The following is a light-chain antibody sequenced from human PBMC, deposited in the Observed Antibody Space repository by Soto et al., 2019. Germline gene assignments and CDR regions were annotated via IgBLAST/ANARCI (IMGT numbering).Light chain of an antibody. Sequence: QSVLPQSPSASASLGASVKLTCTLSSGHSSYAIAWHQQQPEKGPRYLMKLNSDGSHSKGDGIPDRFSGSSSGAERYLTISSLQSEDEADYYCQTYEVFGGGTKLTVL. CDR2: LNSDGSH. V-gene: IGLV4-69*01. CDR3: QTYEV. CDR1: SGHSSYA. J-gene: IGLJ2*01.